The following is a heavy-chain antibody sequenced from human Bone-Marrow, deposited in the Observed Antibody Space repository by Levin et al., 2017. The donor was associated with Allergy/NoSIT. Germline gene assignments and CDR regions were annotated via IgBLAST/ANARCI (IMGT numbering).Heavy chain of an antibody. CDR3: ARTSKGAPRPDGRYFYYGMDI. CDR1: GFSLSTTGMC. V-gene: IGHV2-70*01. D-gene: IGHD2-8*01. CDR2: VDWADDA. Sequence: VSGPTLVKPTQTLTLTCSFSGFSLSTTGMCVSWIRQPPGKALQWLALVDWADDAYYTTSLKTRLSISKDTSKNQVVLTMSNLDPEDTAMYYCARTSKGAPRPDGRYFYYGMDIWGQGTSVTVSS. J-gene: IGHJ6*02.